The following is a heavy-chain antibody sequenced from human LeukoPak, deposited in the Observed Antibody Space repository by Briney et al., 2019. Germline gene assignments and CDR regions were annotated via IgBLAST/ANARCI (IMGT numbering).Heavy chain of an antibody. CDR2: ISYDGSNK. J-gene: IGHJ4*02. D-gene: IGHD4-17*01. CDR1: GFTFSSYA. V-gene: IGHV3-30-3*01. CDR3: ARDGLTTVTKILLDY. Sequence: GGSLRLSCAASGFTFSSYAMHWVRQAPGKGLEWVAVISYDGSNKYYADSVKGRFTISRDNSKNTLYLQMNSLRAEDTAVYYCARDGLTTVTKILLDYWGQGTLVTVSS.